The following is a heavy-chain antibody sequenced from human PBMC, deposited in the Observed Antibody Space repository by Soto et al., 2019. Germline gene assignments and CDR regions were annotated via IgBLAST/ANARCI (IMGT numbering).Heavy chain of an antibody. J-gene: IGHJ5*02. CDR3: AKDYVTMTPDTNWFDP. Sequence: RGSLGLSCAASRFPFISYAMSWVRQAPGKGLEWVSAISGSGGSTYYADSVKGRFTISRDNSKNTLYLQMNSLRAEDTVVYYCAKDYVTMTPDTNWFDPWGQGTLVTVSS. D-gene: IGHD3-22*01. CDR2: ISGSGGST. CDR1: RFPFISYA. V-gene: IGHV3-23*01.